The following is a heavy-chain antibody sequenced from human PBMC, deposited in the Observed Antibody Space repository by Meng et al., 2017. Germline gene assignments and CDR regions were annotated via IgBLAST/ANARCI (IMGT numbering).Heavy chain of an antibody. V-gene: IGHV2-5*02. CDR2: IYWDDDT. CDR3: AHRSSAWAFDS. CDR1: GFPLSTGGVG. J-gene: IGHJ4*02. D-gene: IGHD7-27*01. Sequence: QIPCKEPGPTLVKPTQTLSLTCTFYGFPLSTGGVGVGWIRQPPGKALEWLALIYWDDDTRYSPSLKSRLSITKDTSKNQVFLTMTNMDPVDTATYYCAHRSSAWAFDSWGQGTLVTVSS.